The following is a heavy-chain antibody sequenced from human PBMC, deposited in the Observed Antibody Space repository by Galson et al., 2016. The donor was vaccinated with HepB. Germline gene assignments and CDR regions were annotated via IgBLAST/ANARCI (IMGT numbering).Heavy chain of an antibody. CDR2: IYPGDSDA. CDR1: GYTFNTYW. D-gene: IGHD6-19*01. J-gene: IGHJ4*02. CDR3: ARRDSSGWYLFDY. Sequence: QSGAEVKKPGESLKISCKGSGYTFNTYWIGWVRQMPGKGLEWMGIIYPGDSDATYSPSFRRQVTFSADRSISTAYLQWSSLKASDTAMYYCARRDSSGWYLFDYWGQGTLVTVSS. V-gene: IGHV5-51*01.